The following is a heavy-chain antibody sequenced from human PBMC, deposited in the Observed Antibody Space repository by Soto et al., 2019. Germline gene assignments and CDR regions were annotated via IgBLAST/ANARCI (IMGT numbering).Heavy chain of an antibody. D-gene: IGHD3-22*01. Sequence: VGSLRLSCAASGFTFSSYSMNWVRQAPGKGLEWVSSISSSSSYIYYADSVKGRFTISRDNAKNSLYLQMNSLRAEDTAVYYCARDRWYYDSTGGSYYYYYGMDVCGQRTTVTVSS. CDR2: ISSSSSYI. CDR3: ARDRWYYDSTGGSYYYYYGMDV. CDR1: GFTFSSYS. J-gene: IGHJ6*02. V-gene: IGHV3-21*01.